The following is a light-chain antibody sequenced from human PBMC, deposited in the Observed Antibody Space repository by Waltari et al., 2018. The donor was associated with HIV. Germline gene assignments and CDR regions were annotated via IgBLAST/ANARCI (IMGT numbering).Light chain of an antibody. CDR1: NSNVGSSY. CDR3: AAWDYSLSGWV. V-gene: IGLV1-47*01. J-gene: IGLJ3*02. Sequence: QSVLTQPPSASATTGQRVTISCSGSNSNVGSSYVYWYQQRPGTTPKLVIYGINQRPSGVPDRFSGSKSGTSVSLVISGIRSEDEADYYCAAWDYSLSGWVFGGGTKLTVL. CDR2: GIN.